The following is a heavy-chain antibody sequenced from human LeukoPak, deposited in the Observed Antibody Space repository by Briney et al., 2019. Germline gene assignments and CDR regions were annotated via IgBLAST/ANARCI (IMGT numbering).Heavy chain of an antibody. CDR3: ANAYVAVAGIDY. J-gene: IGHJ4*02. Sequence: PGGSLRLSCAASGFSFSDYWMHWVRQAPGKGLMWVSRISSDGSTTNYADSVKGRFTISRDNAENTVYLQMNSLRAEDTAVYYCANAYVAVAGIDYWGQGTLVTVSS. D-gene: IGHD6-19*01. CDR1: GFSFSDYW. V-gene: IGHV3-74*01. CDR2: ISSDGSTT.